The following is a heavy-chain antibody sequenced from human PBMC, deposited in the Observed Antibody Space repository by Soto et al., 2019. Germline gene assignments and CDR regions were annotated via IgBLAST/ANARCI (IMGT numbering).Heavy chain of an antibody. D-gene: IGHD1-26*01. CDR2: IYYSGST. CDR3: ARDRTFASGNWFDP. Sequence: SETLSLTCTVSCGSISSYYWSWIRQPPGKGLEWIGYIYYSGSTNYNPSLKSRVTISVDTSKNQFSLRLSSVTAADTAVYYCARDRTFASGNWFDPWGQGTLVTV. CDR1: CGSISSYY. V-gene: IGHV4-59*01. J-gene: IGHJ5*02.